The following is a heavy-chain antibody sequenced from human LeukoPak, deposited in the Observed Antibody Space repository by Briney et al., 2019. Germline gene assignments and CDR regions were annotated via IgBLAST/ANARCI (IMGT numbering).Heavy chain of an antibody. V-gene: IGHV3-9*03. D-gene: IGHD5-18*01. CDR2: ISWNSGSI. CDR3: AKGGGSRYGYYFDY. Sequence: PGGSLRLSCAASGFTFSSYWMSWVRQAPGKGLEWLSGISWNSGSIAYADSVKGRFTISRDNAKNSLYLQMSSLRAEAMALYYCAKGGGSRYGYYFDYWGQGTLVTVYS. CDR1: GFTFSSYW. J-gene: IGHJ4*02.